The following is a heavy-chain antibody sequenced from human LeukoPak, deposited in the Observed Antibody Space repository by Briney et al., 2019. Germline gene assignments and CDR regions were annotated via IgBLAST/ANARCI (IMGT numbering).Heavy chain of an antibody. D-gene: IGHD2-15*01. CDR2: IWYDGSNK. Sequence: PGGSLRLSCAASGFTFSSYGMHWVRQAPGKGLEWVAVIWYDGSNKYYADSVKGRFTISRDNSKNTLYLQMNSLRAEDTAVYYCAKDYCSGGSCYFFDYWGQGTPVTVSS. CDR1: GFTFSSYG. V-gene: IGHV3-33*06. CDR3: AKDYCSGGSCYFFDY. J-gene: IGHJ4*02.